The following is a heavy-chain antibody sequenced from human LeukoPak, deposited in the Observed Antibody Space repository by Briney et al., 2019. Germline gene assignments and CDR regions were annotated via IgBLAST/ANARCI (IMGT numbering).Heavy chain of an antibody. J-gene: IGHJ5*02. Sequence: ASVKVSFKASGYTFTHYYIHWVRQAPGQGLEWMGIINPTGGSTSYAQKFQGRVTMTRDMSTGTVYMELSSLRSEDTAFYYCAAGGLRYFSRFDPWGQGTLVTVSS. CDR3: AAGGLRYFSRFDP. V-gene: IGHV1-46*01. CDR2: INPTGGST. D-gene: IGHD5-12*01. CDR1: GYTFTHYY.